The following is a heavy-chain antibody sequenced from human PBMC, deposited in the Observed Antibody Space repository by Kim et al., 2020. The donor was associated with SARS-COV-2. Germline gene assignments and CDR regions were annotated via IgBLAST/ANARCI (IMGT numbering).Heavy chain of an antibody. CDR1: GGSISSYY. V-gene: IGHV4-59*13. CDR2: IYYSGST. D-gene: IGHD6-13*01. J-gene: IGHJ5*02. Sequence: SETLSLTCTVSGGSISSYYWSWIRQPPGKGLEWIGYIYYSGSTNYNPSLKSRVTISVDTSKNQFSLKLSSVTAADTAVYYCARVGGSSSSSAFDPCGQGT. CDR3: ARVGGSSSSSAFDP.